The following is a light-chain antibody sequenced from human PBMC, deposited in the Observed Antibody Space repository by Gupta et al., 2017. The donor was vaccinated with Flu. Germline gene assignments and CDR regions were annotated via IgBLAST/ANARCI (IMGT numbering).Light chain of an antibody. CDR3: QKENRHSIT. J-gene: IGKJ5*01. CDR1: QSSNNE. CDR2: CEG. V-gene: IGKV1-16*01. Sequence: PSSLAAAGGDRVTISCRASQSSNNELACLRQKTRKHPQTRIACEGSLQGGGPASGIGSGSGTDDTPTRSSLQAEEGARDYCQKENRHSITFGQGTRLEIK.